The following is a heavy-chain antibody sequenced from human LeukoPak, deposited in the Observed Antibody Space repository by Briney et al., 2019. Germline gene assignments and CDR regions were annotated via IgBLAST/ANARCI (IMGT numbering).Heavy chain of an antibody. J-gene: IGHJ4*02. D-gene: IGHD6-19*01. V-gene: IGHV1-69*13. CDR3: AREAVAGTRTPDY. CDR1: GYTFTSYA. Sequence: GASVKVSCKASGYTFTSYAMNWVRQAPGQGLEWMGGIIPIFGTANYAQKFQGRVTITADESTSTAYMELSSLRSEDTAVYYCAREAVAGTRTPDYWGQGTLVTVSS. CDR2: IIPIFGTA.